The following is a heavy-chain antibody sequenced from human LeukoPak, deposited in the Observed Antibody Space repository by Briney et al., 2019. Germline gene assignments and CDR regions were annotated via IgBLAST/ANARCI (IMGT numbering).Heavy chain of an antibody. CDR2: IYTSGST. CDR3: ARDICSGGSCSFDY. J-gene: IGHJ4*02. CDR1: GGSISSYY. V-gene: IGHV4-4*07. Sequence: SETLSLTCTVSGGSISSYYWSWIRQPAGKGLVWIGRIYTSGSTNYNPSLKSRVTMSVDTSKNQFSLKLSSVTAADTAVYYCARDICSGGSCSFDYWGQGTLVTVSS. D-gene: IGHD2-15*01.